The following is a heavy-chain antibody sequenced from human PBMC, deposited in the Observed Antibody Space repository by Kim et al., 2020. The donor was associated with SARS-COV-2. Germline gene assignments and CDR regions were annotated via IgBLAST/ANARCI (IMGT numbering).Heavy chain of an antibody. CDR2: INHSGST. Sequence: SETLSLTCAVYGGSFSGYYWSWIRQPPGKGLEWIGEINHSGSTNYNPSLKSRVTISVDTAKNQFSLKLSSVTAADTAVYYCARVGYCSSTSCYPENYYMDVWGKGTTVTVSS. J-gene: IGHJ6*03. CDR3: ARVGYCSSTSCYPENYYMDV. CDR1: GGSFSGYY. D-gene: IGHD2-2*03. V-gene: IGHV4-34*01.